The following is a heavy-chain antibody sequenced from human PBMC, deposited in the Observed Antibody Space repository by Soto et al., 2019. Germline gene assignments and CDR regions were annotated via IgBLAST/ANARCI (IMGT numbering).Heavy chain of an antibody. Sequence: QLQLVQSGAEVKKPGSSVKVSCKASGGTFSNFAINWVRQAPGQGLEWMGGIIPVFGKAKYAQKFQGRVQFTADESSSTAYMEVNSLPSEDTAFYYCARGSPTTVTTWFDPWGQGTLVTVSS. D-gene: IGHD4-17*01. CDR1: GGTFSNFA. CDR2: IIPVFGKA. CDR3: ARGSPTTVTTWFDP. V-gene: IGHV1-69*01. J-gene: IGHJ5*02.